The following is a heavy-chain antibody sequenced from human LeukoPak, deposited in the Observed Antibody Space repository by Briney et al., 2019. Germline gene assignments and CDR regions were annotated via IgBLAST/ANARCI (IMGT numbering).Heavy chain of an antibody. CDR3: AREKAGTTAPFDY. Sequence: SETLSLTCTVSGGSISSYYWSWIRQPPGKGLEWIGYIYYSGSTNYNPSLKSRVTISVDTSKKQFSLKLSSVTAADTAVYYCAREKAGTTAPFDYWGQGTLVTVSS. CDR1: GGSISSYY. CDR2: IYYSGST. D-gene: IGHD1-7*01. V-gene: IGHV4-59*01. J-gene: IGHJ4*02.